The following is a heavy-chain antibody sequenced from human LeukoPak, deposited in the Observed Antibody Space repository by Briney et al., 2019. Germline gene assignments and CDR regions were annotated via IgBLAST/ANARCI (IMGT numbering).Heavy chain of an antibody. Sequence: SETLSLTCTVSGGSISSSSYYWGWIRQPPGKGLEWIGSISYSGSTYYNPSLKSRVTISVDTSKNQFSLKLSSVTAADTAVYYCARGYCSGDCFTLFDYWGQGTLVTVSS. CDR3: ARGYCSGDCFTLFDY. CDR2: ISYSGST. J-gene: IGHJ4*02. V-gene: IGHV4-39*01. D-gene: IGHD2-21*02. CDR1: GGSISSSSYY.